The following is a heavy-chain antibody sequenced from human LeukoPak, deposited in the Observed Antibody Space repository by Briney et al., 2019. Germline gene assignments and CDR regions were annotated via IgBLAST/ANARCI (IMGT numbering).Heavy chain of an antibody. CDR1: GGSISSSTYY. J-gene: IGHJ4*02. V-gene: IGHV4-39*07. CDR2: IYYSGST. D-gene: IGHD3-9*01. Sequence: PSETLSLTCTVSGGSISSSTYYWGWIRQPPGKGLEWIGSIYYSGSTYYNSSLKSRVTISVDTSKNQFSLKLSSVTAADTAVYFCASLSRTTIFGYYFDYWGRGTLVTVSS. CDR3: ASLSRTTIFGYYFDY.